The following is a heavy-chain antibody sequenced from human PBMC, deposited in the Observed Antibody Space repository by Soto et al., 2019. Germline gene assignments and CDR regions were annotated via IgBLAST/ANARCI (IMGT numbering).Heavy chain of an antibody. V-gene: IGHV4-31*03. Sequence: QVQLQESGPGLVKPSQTLSLTCTVSGGSISSGAYYWSWVRQPPGKGLEWIEYIHHDGNSYNNPSLKSRISISLDTSKNQFSLNLTSVTAADTAVYYCARVSATGTRWFDPWGQGTLVTVSS. CDR1: GGSISSGAYY. CDR3: ARVSATGTRWFDP. CDR2: IHHDGNS. J-gene: IGHJ5*02. D-gene: IGHD1-26*01.